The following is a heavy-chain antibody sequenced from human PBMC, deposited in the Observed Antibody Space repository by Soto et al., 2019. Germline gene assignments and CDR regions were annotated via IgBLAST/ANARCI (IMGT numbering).Heavy chain of an antibody. Sequence: QVQLVQSGAEVKKPGASVKVSCKASEYTFTSYAMHWVRQAPGQRLEWMGWSNAGNGNTKYSQKFRGRVTITRDTSASTAYMELSSLRSEDTAVYYCARKIEFGWYFDLWGRGTLVTVSS. CDR1: EYTFTSYA. CDR3: ARKIEFGWYFDL. D-gene: IGHD3-16*01. J-gene: IGHJ2*01. V-gene: IGHV1-3*01. CDR2: SNAGNGNT.